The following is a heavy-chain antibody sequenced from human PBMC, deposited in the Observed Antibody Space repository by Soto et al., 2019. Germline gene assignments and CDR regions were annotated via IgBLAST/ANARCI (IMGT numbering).Heavy chain of an antibody. D-gene: IGHD6-13*01. V-gene: IGHV4-34*01. CDR1: GGSFSGYY. Sequence: ETLSLTCTVYGGSFSGYYWSWIRQPPGKGLEWIGEINHSGSTNYNPSLKSRVTISVDTSKNQLSLKLSSVTAADTAVYYCARVGALGSSSCFDYWGQGTLVTVSS. CDR2: INHSGST. CDR3: ARVGALGSSSCFDY. J-gene: IGHJ4*02.